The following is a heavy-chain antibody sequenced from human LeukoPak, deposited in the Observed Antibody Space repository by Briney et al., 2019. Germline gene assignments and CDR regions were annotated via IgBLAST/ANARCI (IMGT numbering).Heavy chain of an antibody. V-gene: IGHV4-59*12. CDR3: ARDGGVAPHNWFDP. CDR1: GGSISSYY. CDR2: IYYSGST. D-gene: IGHD2-8*02. J-gene: IGHJ5*02. Sequence: SETLSLTCTVSGGSISSYYWSWIRQPPGKGLEWIGYIYYSGSTNYNPSLKSRVTISVDTSKNQFSLKLSSVTAADTAVYYCARDGGVAPHNWFDPWGQGTLVTVSS.